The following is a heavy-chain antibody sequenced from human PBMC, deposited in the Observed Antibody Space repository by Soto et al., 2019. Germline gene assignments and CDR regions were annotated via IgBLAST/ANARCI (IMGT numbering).Heavy chain of an antibody. D-gene: IGHD4-4*01. J-gene: IGHJ4*02. Sequence: EVQLLESGGGLAQPGGSLRLSCAASGFTFSSYAMSWVRQAPGKGLEWVSGISGSGGSTYYADSVKGRFTISRDNSKTTLYLQMNSLRAEDTAVYYCAKLRGSNYFDYWGQGTLVTVSS. CDR3: AKLRGSNYFDY. CDR2: ISGSGGST. CDR1: GFTFSSYA. V-gene: IGHV3-23*01.